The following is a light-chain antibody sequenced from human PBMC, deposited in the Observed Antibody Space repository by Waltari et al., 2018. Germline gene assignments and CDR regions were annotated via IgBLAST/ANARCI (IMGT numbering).Light chain of an antibody. CDR3: QAWDSTTANYV. Sequence: SYELTQPPSVSVSPGQTASMTCSGDRLGDKYACWYQQKPGQSPVLVIYQDTKRPSRVPERLSGSKSGNTATLTISGTQAMEEADYYCQAWDSTTANYVFGPGTKMTVL. J-gene: IGLJ1*01. CDR1: RLGDKY. CDR2: QDT. V-gene: IGLV3-1*01.